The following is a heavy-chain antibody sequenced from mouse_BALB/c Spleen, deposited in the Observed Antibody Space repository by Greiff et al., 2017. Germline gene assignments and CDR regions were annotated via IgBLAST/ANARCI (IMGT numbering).Heavy chain of an antibody. CDR2: ISTYYGDA. CDR1: GYTFTDYA. CDR3: ARDGYLDY. J-gene: IGHJ2*01. D-gene: IGHD2-3*01. V-gene: IGHV1S137*01. Sequence: VQRVESGAELVRPGVSVKISCKGSGYTFTDYAMHWVKQSHAKSLEWIGVISTYYGDASYNQKFKGKATMTVDKSSSTAYMELARLTSEDSAIYYCARDGYLDYWGQGTTLTVSS.